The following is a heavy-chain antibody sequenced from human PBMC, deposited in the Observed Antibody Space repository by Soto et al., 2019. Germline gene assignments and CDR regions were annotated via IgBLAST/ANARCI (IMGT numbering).Heavy chain of an antibody. CDR2: IIPILGIA. V-gene: IGHV1-69*02. Sequence: GASVKVSCKASGGTFSSYTISWVRQAPGQGLEWMGRIIPILGIANYAQKFQGRVTITADKSTSTAYMELSSLRSEDTAVYYCASRPYSNYYYSYMDVWGKGTTVTVSS. J-gene: IGHJ6*03. CDR1: GGTFSSYT. CDR3: ASRPYSNYYYSYMDV. D-gene: IGHD4-4*01.